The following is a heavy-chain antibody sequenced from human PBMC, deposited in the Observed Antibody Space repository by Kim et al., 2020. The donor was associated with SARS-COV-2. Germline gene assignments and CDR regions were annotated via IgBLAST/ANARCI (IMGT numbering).Heavy chain of an antibody. J-gene: IGHJ6*02. Sequence: ASVKVSCKASGYTFTSYYMHWVRQAPGQGLEWMGIINPSGGSTSYAQKFQGRVTMTRDTSTSTVYMELSSLRSEDTAVYYCARGRRDSSSWYGYYYYGMDVWGQGTTVTVSS. CDR3: ARGRRDSSSWYGYYYYGMDV. D-gene: IGHD6-13*01. V-gene: IGHV1-46*01. CDR2: INPSGGST. CDR1: GYTFTSYY.